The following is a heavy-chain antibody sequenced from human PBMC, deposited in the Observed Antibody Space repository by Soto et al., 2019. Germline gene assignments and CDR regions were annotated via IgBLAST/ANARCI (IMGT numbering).Heavy chain of an antibody. J-gene: IGHJ4*02. CDR1: GFTFSNYA. D-gene: IGHD6-19*01. CDR3: AKWAAVGLYYFDY. CDR2: IGGSGSST. V-gene: IGHV3-23*01. Sequence: AGGSLRLSCAASGFTFSNYAMSWVRQAPGKGLEWVSAIGGSGSSTYYADSVKGRFTISRDNSKNTVYLQMNSLRAEDTAVYYCAKWAAVGLYYFDYWGQGTLVTVSS.